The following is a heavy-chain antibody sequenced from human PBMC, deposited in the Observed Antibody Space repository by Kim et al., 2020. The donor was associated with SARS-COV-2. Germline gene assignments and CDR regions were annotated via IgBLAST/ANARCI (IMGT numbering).Heavy chain of an antibody. Sequence: GESLKISCKGSGYSFTSYWISWVRQMPGKGLEWMGRIDPSDSYTNYSPSFQGHVTISADKSISTAYLQWSSLKASDTAMYYCARLVVPRRRDNWFDPWGQGTLVTVSS. D-gene: IGHD2-2*01. CDR2: IDPSDSYT. V-gene: IGHV5-10-1*01. CDR3: ARLVVPRRRDNWFDP. CDR1: GYSFTSYW. J-gene: IGHJ5*02.